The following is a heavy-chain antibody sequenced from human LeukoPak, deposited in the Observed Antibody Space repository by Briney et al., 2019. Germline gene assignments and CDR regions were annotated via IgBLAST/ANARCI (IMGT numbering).Heavy chain of an antibody. CDR1: GYSISSGYY. CDR2: IYHSGST. CDR3: ARPIAPRYYFDY. J-gene: IGHJ4*02. Sequence: SETLSLTCAVSGYSISSGYYWGWIRQPPGKGLEWIGSIYHSGSTYYNPSLKSRHTISVDTSKNQFSLKLSSVTAADTAVYYCARPIAPRYYFDYWGQGTLVTVSS. V-gene: IGHV4-38-2*01.